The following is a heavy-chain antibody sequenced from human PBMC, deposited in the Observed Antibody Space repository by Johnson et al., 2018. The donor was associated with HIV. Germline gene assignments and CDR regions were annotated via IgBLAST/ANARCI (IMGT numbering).Heavy chain of an antibody. J-gene: IGHJ3*02. D-gene: IGHD6-6*01. Sequence: VQLVESGGGLAQPGGSLRLSCAASGLNVSGHYMSWVRQSPGKGLEWVSVIYSGGLTYYAQSVKGRFTISRDNSKNTLYLQMNSLRGDDTAIYYCARAQLLADDAFNNWGQGTMVTVSS. CDR1: GLNVSGHY. V-gene: IGHV3-66*02. CDR2: IYSGGLT. CDR3: ARAQLLADDAFNN.